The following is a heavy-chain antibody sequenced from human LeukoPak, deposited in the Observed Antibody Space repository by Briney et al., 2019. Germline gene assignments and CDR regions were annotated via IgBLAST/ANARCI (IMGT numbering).Heavy chain of an antibody. Sequence: ASVKVSCKASGYTFTGYYMHWVRQAPGQGLEWMGWINPNSGGTNYTQKFQGRVTMTRDTSISTAHMELSRLRSDDTAVYYCARAVGALWFGELVYWGQGTLVTVSS. CDR2: INPNSGGT. V-gene: IGHV1-2*02. CDR1: GYTFTGYY. CDR3: ARAVGALWFGELVY. J-gene: IGHJ4*02. D-gene: IGHD3-10*01.